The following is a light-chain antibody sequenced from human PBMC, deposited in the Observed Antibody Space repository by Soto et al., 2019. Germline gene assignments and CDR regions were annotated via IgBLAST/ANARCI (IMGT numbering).Light chain of an antibody. CDR3: QQYNNWPYT. J-gene: IGKJ2*01. CDR1: QNLSSN. CDR2: GAS. V-gene: IGKV3-15*01. Sequence: EIGMTQSPATLSVSPGERATLSCRASQNLSSNLGWYQQKPGQAPRLLIYGASTRATGIPARFSGSGSGTELTLNISSLQSEDFAVYYCQQYNNWPYTFGQGTKLEI.